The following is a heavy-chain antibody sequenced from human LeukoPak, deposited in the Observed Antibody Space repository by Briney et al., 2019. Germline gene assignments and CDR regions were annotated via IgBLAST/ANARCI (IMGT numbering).Heavy chain of an antibody. Sequence: ASVTVSCTAFGYTFISYYMNWVRQAPGQGLEWMGIINPSGGSTSHAQKFQGRVTMTRDTSTSTVYMELSSLRSEDTAVYYCARGRLSAVVSPLWDWGQGTLVTASS. J-gene: IGHJ4*02. CDR3: ARGRLSAVVSPLWD. CDR1: GYTFISYY. D-gene: IGHD2-21*01. V-gene: IGHV1-46*01. CDR2: INPSGGST.